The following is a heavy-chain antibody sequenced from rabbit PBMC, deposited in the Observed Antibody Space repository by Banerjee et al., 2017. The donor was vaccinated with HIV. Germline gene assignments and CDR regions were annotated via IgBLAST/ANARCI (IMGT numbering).Heavy chain of an antibody. CDR1: GFSFSGSYW. D-gene: IGHD6-1*01. V-gene: IGHV1S45*01. J-gene: IGHJ4*01. CDR2: IYGGDGTT. CDR3: ARSTGRADYGYGTGAKL. Sequence: EESGGGLVKPEGSLTLTCKASGFSFSGSYWIYWVRQAPGKGLEWIGCIYGGDGTTYYATWAQGRFTISKTSSTTVTLQMTSLTAADTATYFCARSTGRADYGYGTGAKLWGQGTLVTVS.